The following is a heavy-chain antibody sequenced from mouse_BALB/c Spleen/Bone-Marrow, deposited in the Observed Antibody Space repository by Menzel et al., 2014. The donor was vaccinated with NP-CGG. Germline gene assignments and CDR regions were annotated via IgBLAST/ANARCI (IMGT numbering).Heavy chain of an antibody. CDR2: ISYSGFT. V-gene: IGHV3-2*02. J-gene: IGHJ3*01. Sequence: VQLQQSGPGLVKPSQSLSLTCTVTGYSITSDYAWNWIRQFPGNKLEWMGYISYSGFTSYNPSLKSRISITRDTSKNQFFLQLNSVTTEDTATYYCSRDYRYDTWFSYWGQGTLVTVSA. D-gene: IGHD2-14*01. CDR3: SRDYRYDTWFSY. CDR1: GYSITSDYA.